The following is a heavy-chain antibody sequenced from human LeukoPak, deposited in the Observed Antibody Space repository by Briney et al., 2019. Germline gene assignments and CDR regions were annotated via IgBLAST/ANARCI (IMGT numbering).Heavy chain of an antibody. Sequence: SGGSLRLSGAASGFTFSSYEMNWVRQAPGKGLEGVSYISSSGSTIYYADSLKGRFTISRDNAKNSLYLQMNSLRAEDTAVYYCARGVAAAGTGALSENWFDPWGQGTLVTVSS. J-gene: IGHJ5*02. D-gene: IGHD6-13*01. CDR3: ARGVAAAGTGALSENWFDP. V-gene: IGHV3-48*03. CDR1: GFTFSSYE. CDR2: ISSSGSTI.